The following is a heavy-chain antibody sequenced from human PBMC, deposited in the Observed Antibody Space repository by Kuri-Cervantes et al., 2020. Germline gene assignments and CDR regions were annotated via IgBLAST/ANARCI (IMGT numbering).Heavy chain of an antibody. CDR2: ISWNSDLI. Sequence: LSLTCAASGFTFDDYAMYWVRQVPGKGLEWVSIISWNSDLIGYADSVKGRFTISRDNAKNSLYLQMNSLRAEDTALYYCARGRNPDYWGQGTLVTVSS. CDR1: GFTFDDYA. J-gene: IGHJ4*02. CDR3: ARGRNPDY. V-gene: IGHV3-9*01. D-gene: IGHD3-16*01.